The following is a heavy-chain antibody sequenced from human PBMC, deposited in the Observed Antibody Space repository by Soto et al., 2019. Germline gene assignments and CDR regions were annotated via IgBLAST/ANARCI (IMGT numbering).Heavy chain of an antibody. CDR3: ARDPSYYGMDV. V-gene: IGHV1-2*02. Sequence: ASVKVSCKASGYTFTSYYMHWVRQAPGQGLEWMGWINPNSGGTNYSQKFQGRVTITRDTSASTAYMELSSLRSEDTAVYYCARDPSYYGMDVWGRGTTVTVSS. CDR1: GYTFTSYY. J-gene: IGHJ6*02. CDR2: INPNSGGT.